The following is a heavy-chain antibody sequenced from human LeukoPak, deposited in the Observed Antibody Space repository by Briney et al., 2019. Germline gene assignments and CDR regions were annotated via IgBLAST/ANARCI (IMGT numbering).Heavy chain of an antibody. Sequence: PGGSLRLSCAASGFTFSSYGMHWVRQAPGKGLEWVAVIWYDGSNKYYADSVKGRFTISRDNSKNTLYLQMNSLRAEDTAVYYCPKDLWVRHSGSYLDYWGQGTLVTVSS. D-gene: IGHD1-26*01. CDR1: GFTFSSYG. V-gene: IGHV3-33*06. CDR2: IWYDGSNK. J-gene: IGHJ4*02. CDR3: PKDLWVRHSGSYLDY.